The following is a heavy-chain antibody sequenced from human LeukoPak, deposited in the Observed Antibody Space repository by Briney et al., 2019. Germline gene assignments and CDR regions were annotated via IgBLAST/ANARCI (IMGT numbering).Heavy chain of an antibody. Sequence: PSETLSLTCTVSGGSISSYYWSWIRQPAGKGLEWIGRIYTSGSTNYNPSLKSRVTMSVDTSKNQFSPKLSSVTAADTAVYYCARGIAAAVLDAFDIWGQGTMVTVSS. D-gene: IGHD6-13*01. CDR2: IYTSGST. CDR1: GGSISSYY. CDR3: ARGIAAAVLDAFDI. V-gene: IGHV4-4*07. J-gene: IGHJ3*02.